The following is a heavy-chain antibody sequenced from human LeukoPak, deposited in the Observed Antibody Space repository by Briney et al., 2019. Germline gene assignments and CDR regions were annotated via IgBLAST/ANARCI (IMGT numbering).Heavy chain of an antibody. J-gene: IGHJ4*02. CDR2: ISGSGTVT. CDR3: AKTSVGEGRIIGSGYFDN. Sequence: GGSLRLSCAASGFTFNIYAMNWVRQAPGKGLEWVSIISGSGTVTYYADSVKGRFTISRDNSKNTLFLQMNSLRAEDTAIYYCAKTSVGEGRIIGSGYFDNWGQGTLVTVSS. V-gene: IGHV3-23*01. CDR1: GFTFNIYA. D-gene: IGHD2-15*01.